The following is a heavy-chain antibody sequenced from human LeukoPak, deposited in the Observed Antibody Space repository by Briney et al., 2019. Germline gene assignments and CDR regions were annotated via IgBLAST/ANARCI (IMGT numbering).Heavy chain of an antibody. V-gene: IGHV4-61*08. CDR1: AGSITSSDYH. D-gene: IGHD3-10*01. CDR2: IYYSGST. J-gene: IGHJ5*02. CDR3: AREGYGSGSQNWFDP. Sequence: SETLSLTCTVSAGSITSSDYHWAWIRQPPGKGLEWIGYIYYSGSTNYNPSLKSRVTISVDTSKNQFSLKLSSVTAADTAVYYCAREGYGSGSQNWFDPWGQGTLVTVSS.